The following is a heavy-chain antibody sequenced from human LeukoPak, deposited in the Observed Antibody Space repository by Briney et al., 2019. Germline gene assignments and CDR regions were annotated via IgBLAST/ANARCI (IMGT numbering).Heavy chain of an antibody. CDR1: GYTFTSYA. V-gene: IGHV1-3*03. CDR2: INAGNGNT. CDR3: ARVVKYRSGPLTHLLPYHCDY. Sequence: ASVKVSCKASGYTFTSYAMHWVRQAPGQRLEWMGWINAGNGNTKYSQEFQGRVTITRDTSASTAYMELSSLRSEDMAVYYCARVVKYRSGPLTHLLPYHCDYWGEKTVVTVSS. D-gene: IGHD6-19*01. J-gene: IGHJ4*02.